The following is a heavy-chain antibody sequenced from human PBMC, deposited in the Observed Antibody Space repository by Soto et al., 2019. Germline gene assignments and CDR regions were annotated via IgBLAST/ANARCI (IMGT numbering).Heavy chain of an antibody. D-gene: IGHD1-1*01. CDR2: LYDVDGS. Sequence: DVQLVESGGXXIQPGESLRLSCAAFGLTISGKKYVAWVRQAPGKGLEWVSALYDVDGSFYADSVKGRFTTSSDSSKTTVYLQMNDLRPDDTAVYYCATWHEREHAYDVWGQGTTVTVSS. CDR3: ATWHEREHAYDV. V-gene: IGHV3-53*01. J-gene: IGHJ3*01. CDR1: GLTISGKKY.